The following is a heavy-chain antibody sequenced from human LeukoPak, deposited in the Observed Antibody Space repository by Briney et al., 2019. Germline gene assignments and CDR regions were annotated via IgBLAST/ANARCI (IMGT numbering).Heavy chain of an antibody. CDR3: VRDRELNY. CDR2: IYYSGST. D-gene: IGHD3-10*01. J-gene: IGHJ4*02. Sequence: SETLSLTCTVSGGSISTTGYYWAWIRQPPGKGLQWIASIYYSGSTYYNSSLKSRVTISVDTSKNQFSLNLDSVTAADTAVYYCVRDRELNYWGQGTLVTVSS. V-gene: IGHV4-39*07. CDR1: GGSISTTGYY.